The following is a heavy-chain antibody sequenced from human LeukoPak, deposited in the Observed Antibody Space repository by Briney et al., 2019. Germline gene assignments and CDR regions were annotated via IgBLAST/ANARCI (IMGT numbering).Heavy chain of an antibody. CDR1: GFTFSNFA. J-gene: IGHJ4*02. D-gene: IGHD1-1*01. V-gene: IGHV3-23*01. Sequence: PGGSLRLSCAASGFTFSNFAMSWVRQAPGKGLEWVSTISGSGGSTYYADSVKGRVTISRDNSKNTLSLQVNSLTAEDTAVYYCAKGNWSDLSSHDYWGQGTLVTVSS. CDR2: ISGSGGST. CDR3: AKGNWSDLSSHDY.